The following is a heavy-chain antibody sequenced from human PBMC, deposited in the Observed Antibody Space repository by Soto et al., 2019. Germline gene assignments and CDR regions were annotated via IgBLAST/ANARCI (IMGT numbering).Heavy chain of an antibody. V-gene: IGHV3-23*01. CDR1: GLTLNDYA. J-gene: IGHJ4*02. CDR2: IRGSEDTT. CDR3: AKPPVWKSEHFSF. Sequence: HPGGSLRLSCAGSGLTLNDYAMSWVRQAPGKGLEWVSSIRGSEDTTFYADSVRGRFTISRDDSKNTLSLQMNSLRAEDTALYYCAKPPVWKSEHFSFWGQGTLVTVSS. D-gene: IGHD3-16*01.